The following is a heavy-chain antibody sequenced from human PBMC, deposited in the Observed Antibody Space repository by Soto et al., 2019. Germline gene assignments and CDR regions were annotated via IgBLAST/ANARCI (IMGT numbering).Heavy chain of an antibody. CDR1: GGSISSYY. CDR3: ARGRFGVVITRRYDAFDI. Sequence: PSETLSLTCTVSGGSISSYYWSWIRQPPGKGLEWIGYIYYSGSTNYNPSLKSRVTISVDTSKNQFSLKLSSVTAADTAVYYCARGRFGVVITRRYDAFDIWGQGTMVTVSS. D-gene: IGHD3-3*01. V-gene: IGHV4-59*01. J-gene: IGHJ3*02. CDR2: IYYSGST.